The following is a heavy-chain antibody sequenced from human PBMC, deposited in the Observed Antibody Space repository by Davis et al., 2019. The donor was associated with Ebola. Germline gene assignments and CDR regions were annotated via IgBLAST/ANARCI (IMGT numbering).Heavy chain of an antibody. CDR1: GGSFSGYY. V-gene: IGHV4-34*01. CDR3: ASGYSYGSRWFDP. CDR2: INHSGST. D-gene: IGHD5-18*01. J-gene: IGHJ5*02. Sequence: MPSETLSLTCAVYGGSFSGYYWSWIRQPPGKGLEWIGEINHSGSTNYNPSLKSRVTISVDTSKNQFSLKLSSVTAADTAVYYCASGYSYGSRWFDPWGQGTLVTVSS.